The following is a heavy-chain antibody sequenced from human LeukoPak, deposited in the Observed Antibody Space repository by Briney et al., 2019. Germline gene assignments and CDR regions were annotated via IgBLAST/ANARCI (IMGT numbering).Heavy chain of an antibody. CDR2: IIPIFGTA. D-gene: IGHD4-17*01. CDR3: ARDRDYGDDECFFDY. Sequence: GSSEKVSFKASGGTFISYAISWVRQAPGQGLEWMGGIIPIFGTANYAQKFQGRVTITADESTSTAYMELSSLRSEDTAVYYCARDRDYGDDECFFDYWGQGTLVTVSS. J-gene: IGHJ4*02. V-gene: IGHV1-69*01. CDR1: GGTFISYA.